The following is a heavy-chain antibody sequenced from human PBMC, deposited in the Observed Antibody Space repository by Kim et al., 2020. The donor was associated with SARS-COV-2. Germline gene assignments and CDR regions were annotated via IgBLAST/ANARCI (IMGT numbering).Heavy chain of an antibody. V-gene: IGHV4-4*07. D-gene: IGHD1-20*01. CDR1: GGSISSYY. J-gene: IGHJ3*02. CDR3: ARGGAYNWNHAADAFDI. CDR2: IYTSGST. Sequence: SETLSLTCTVSGGSISSYYWSWIRQPAGKGLEWIGRIYTSGSTNYNPSLKSRVTMSVDTSKNQLSLKLSSVTAADTAVYYCARGGAYNWNHAADAFDIWGQGTMVTVSS.